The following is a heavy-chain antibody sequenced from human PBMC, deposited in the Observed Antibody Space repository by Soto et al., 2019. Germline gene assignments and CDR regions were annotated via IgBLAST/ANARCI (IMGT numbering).Heavy chain of an antibody. J-gene: IGHJ5*02. CDR1: GYTFTSYG. V-gene: IGHV1-18*01. CDR3: ARAVSRYYGWGSEENWFDP. D-gene: IGHD3-10*01. CDR2: ISAYNGNT. Sequence: QVQLVQSGAEVKKPGASVKVSCKASGYTFTSYGISWVRQAPGQGLEWMGWISAYNGNTNYAQKLQGRVTMTTDTSTSTAYRELRSLRYDDTDVYYCARAVSRYYGWGSEENWFDPWGQGTLVTVSS.